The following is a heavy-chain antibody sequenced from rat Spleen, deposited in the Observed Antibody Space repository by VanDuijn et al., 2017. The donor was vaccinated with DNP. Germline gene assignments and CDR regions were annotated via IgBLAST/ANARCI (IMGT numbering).Heavy chain of an antibody. CDR3: ATYYGFNSYFFDY. J-gene: IGHJ2*01. CDR1: GFIFRNYW. V-gene: IGHV5-58*01. Sequence: EVQLVQTGGGLVQPGRSLKLSCVASGFIFRNYWMYWIRQAPGKGLEWVASINTDGGRTYYPDSVKGRFTISRDNAESTIYLQVNSLRSEDTATYFCATYYGFNSYFFDYWGQGVMVTVSS. CDR2: INTDGGRT. D-gene: IGHD1-9*01.